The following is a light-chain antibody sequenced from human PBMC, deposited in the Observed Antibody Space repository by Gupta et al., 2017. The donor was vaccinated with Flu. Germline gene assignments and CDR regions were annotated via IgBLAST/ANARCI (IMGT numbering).Light chain of an antibody. Sequence: EIVLTQSPATLSLSPAERATLSCRASQSVSSYLDWYKQNTFQAPRLLIYDASNRDTGIPARFSGSGYGTDFTLTISSREPEDFAVYYCQQLSNWPPITFGQGTRMEIK. CDR2: DAS. CDR3: QQLSNWPPIT. V-gene: IGKV3-11*01. CDR1: QSVSSY. J-gene: IGKJ5*01.